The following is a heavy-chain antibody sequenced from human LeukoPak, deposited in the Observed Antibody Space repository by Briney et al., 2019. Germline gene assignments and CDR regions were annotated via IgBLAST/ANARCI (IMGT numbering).Heavy chain of an antibody. D-gene: IGHD1-26*01. CDR3: ATDRNSGKYYDY. V-gene: IGHV3-33*01. CDR2: IWYDGSNQ. Sequence: PGGSLRLSCAASGLTFRNYGMHWARQAPGKGLEWVAVIWYDGSNQYYVDSVKGRFTVSRDNAKNTLYLQMNSLRAEDTAVYYCATDRNSGKYYDYWGQGTLVTVSS. CDR1: GLTFRNYG. J-gene: IGHJ4*02.